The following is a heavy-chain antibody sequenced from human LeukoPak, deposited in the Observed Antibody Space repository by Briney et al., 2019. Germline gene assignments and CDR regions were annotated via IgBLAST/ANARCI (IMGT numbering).Heavy chain of an antibody. Sequence: ASVNVSCKASGGTFSSYAISWVRQAPGQGLEWMGGIIPIFGTANYAQKFQGRVTITADESTSTAYMELSSLRSEDTAVYYCARVLANTGYSSSFYYWGQGTLVTVSS. D-gene: IGHD6-13*01. V-gene: IGHV1-69*13. CDR2: IIPIFGTA. CDR3: ARVLANTGYSSSFYY. J-gene: IGHJ4*02. CDR1: GGTFSSYA.